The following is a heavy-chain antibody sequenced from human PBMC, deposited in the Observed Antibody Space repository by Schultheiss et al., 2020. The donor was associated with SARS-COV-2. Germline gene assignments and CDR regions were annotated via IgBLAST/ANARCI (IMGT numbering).Heavy chain of an antibody. CDR1: GFTFDDYA. Sequence: GGSLRLSCAASGFTFDDYAMHWVRQAPGKGLEWVANIKQDGSEKYYVDSVKGRFTISRDNAKNSLYLQMNSLRAEDTAVYYCVNDYNKRGGYWGQGTLVTVSS. D-gene: IGHD4-11*01. CDR3: VNDYNKRGGY. V-gene: IGHV3-7*01. J-gene: IGHJ4*02. CDR2: IKQDGSEK.